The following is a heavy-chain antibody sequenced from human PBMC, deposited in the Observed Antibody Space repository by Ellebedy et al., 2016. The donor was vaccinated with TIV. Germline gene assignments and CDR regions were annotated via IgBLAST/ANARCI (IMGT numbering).Heavy chain of an antibody. D-gene: IGHD1-14*01. V-gene: IGHV1-46*01. CDR3: ARDLPYGTLRGYYYYGMDV. Sequence: ASVKVSXKASGYTFTSYYMHWVRQAPGQGLEWMGIINPSGGSTSYAQKFQGRVTMTRDTSTSTVYMELSSLRSEDTAVYYCARDLPYGTLRGYYYYGMDVWGQGTTVTVSS. J-gene: IGHJ6*02. CDR1: GYTFTSYY. CDR2: INPSGGST.